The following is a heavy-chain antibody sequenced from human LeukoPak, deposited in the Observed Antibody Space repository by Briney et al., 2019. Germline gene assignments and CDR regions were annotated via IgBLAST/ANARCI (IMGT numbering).Heavy chain of an antibody. CDR2: ISSSSSYI. V-gene: IGHV3-21*01. J-gene: IGHJ4*02. D-gene: IGHD2-15*01. CDR3: ARDGYCSGGSCYSTYYFDY. Sequence: GGSLRLSCAASGFTFSSYWMSWVRQAPGKGLEWVSSISSSSSYIYYADSVKGRFTISRDNAKNSLYLQMNSLRAEDTAVYYCARDGYCSGGSCYSTYYFDYWGQGTLVTVSS. CDR1: GFTFSSYW.